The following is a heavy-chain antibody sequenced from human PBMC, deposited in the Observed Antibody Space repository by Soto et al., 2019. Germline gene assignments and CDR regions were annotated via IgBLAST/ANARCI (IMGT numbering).Heavy chain of an antibody. V-gene: IGHV3-33*01. Sequence: GGSLRLSCAASGFTISSYGMHWVRQAPGKGLEWVAVIWYDGSNKYYADSVKGRFTISRDNSKNTLYLQMNSLRAEDTAVYYCARDKDPSFWSGYYTSYYYGMDVWGQGTTVTVSS. D-gene: IGHD3-3*01. CDR3: ARDKDPSFWSGYYTSYYYGMDV. J-gene: IGHJ6*02. CDR2: IWYDGSNK. CDR1: GFTISSYG.